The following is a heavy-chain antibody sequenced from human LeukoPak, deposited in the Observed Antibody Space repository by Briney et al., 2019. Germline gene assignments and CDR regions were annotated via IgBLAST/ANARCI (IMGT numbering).Heavy chain of an antibody. CDR3: GRGYYGDYGYGMDV. J-gene: IGHJ6*02. CDR2: IWYDGSNK. CDR1: GFTFSSYG. Sequence: GRSLRLSCAASGFTFSSYGIHWVRQAPGKGLEWVAVIWYDGSNKYYADSVKGQFTISRDNSKNTLYLQMNSLRAEDTAVYYCGRGYYGDYGYGMDVWGQGTTVTVSS. D-gene: IGHD4-17*01. V-gene: IGHV3-33*01.